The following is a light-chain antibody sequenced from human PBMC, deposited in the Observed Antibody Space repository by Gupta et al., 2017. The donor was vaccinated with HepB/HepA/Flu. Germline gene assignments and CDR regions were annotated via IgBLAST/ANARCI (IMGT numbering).Light chain of an antibody. V-gene: IGKV4-1*01. CDR1: QTLLNESTNKNH. CDR3: RQYLTGPIT. CDR2: WAS. Sequence: DLVMTQSPDSLAVSLGERATITCRSSQTLLNESTNKNHLAWYQQKGGQTPKLLIYWASTRESGVPDRFSGSGSVTDFTLKISRVKAEDVALYYCRQYLTGPITFGRGTRLEMK. J-gene: IGKJ5*01.